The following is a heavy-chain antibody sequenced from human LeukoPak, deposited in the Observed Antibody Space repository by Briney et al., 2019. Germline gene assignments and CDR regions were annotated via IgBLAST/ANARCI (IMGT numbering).Heavy chain of an antibody. D-gene: IGHD3-10*01. V-gene: IGHV4-30-2*01. CDR3: AKAVMARGATVGAFDV. J-gene: IGHJ6*02. Sequence: SQTLSLTCAVSGGSISSGGYSWSWIRQPPGKGLEWIGYIYHSGSTYYNPSLKSRVTIPVDRSKNQFSPKLSSVTAADTAVYYCAKAVMARGATVGAFDVWGQGTTVTVSS. CDR1: GGSISSGGYS. CDR2: IYHSGST.